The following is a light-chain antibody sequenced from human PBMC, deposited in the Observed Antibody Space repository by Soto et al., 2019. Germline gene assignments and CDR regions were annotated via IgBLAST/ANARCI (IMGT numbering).Light chain of an antibody. V-gene: IGKV1-5*03. Sequence: DIQMTQSPSTLSAAVGDRVTITCRASQSISNLLAWYQQKPVKAPKILLYKASNVVSGVPSRFSGSGSGTEFTLTISSLQPDDFATYYCQQYNNYWTFGQGTKVEL. CDR3: QQYNNYWT. J-gene: IGKJ1*01. CDR2: KAS. CDR1: QSISNL.